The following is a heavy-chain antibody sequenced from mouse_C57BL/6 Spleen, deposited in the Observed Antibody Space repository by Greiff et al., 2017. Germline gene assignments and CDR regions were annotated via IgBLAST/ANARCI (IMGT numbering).Heavy chain of an antibody. Sequence: EVQGVESGGGLVQPGGSLSLSCAASGFTFTDYYMSWVRQPPGKALEWLGFIRNKANGYTTEYSASVKGRFTISRDNSQGILYLQMNALRAEDSASYCGARGRPETARYGYWGQGATLAVSS. D-gene: IGHD3-2*01. V-gene: IGHV7-3*01. CDR2: IRNKANGYTT. J-gene: IGHJ2*01. CDR1: GFTFTDYY. CDR3: ARGRPETARYGY.